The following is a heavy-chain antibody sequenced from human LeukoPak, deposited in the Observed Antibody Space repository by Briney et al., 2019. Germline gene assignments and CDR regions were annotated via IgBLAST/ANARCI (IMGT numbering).Heavy chain of an antibody. CDR3: ARDRIVGATGFDY. D-gene: IGHD1-26*01. V-gene: IGHV3-7*01. J-gene: IGHJ4*02. CDR2: IRQDGSEK. Sequence: GGSPRLSCAASGFTFSNSWMSWVRQAPGKGLEWVANIRQDGSEKYYVDSVKGRFTISRDNSKNTLYLQMNSLRAEDTAVYYCARDRIVGATGFDYWGQGTLVTVSS. CDR1: GFTFSNSW.